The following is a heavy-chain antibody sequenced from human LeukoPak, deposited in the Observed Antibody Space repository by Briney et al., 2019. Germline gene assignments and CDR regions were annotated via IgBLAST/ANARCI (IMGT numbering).Heavy chain of an antibody. J-gene: IGHJ4*02. D-gene: IGHD3-10*01. CDR3: SSQIWLGELFAHY. CDR2: INSDGSTT. CDR1: GYTFIIYW. Sequence: PGGSLRLSPAHPGYTFIIYWMHSVRPAPRKRVVCVSRINSDGSTTNYADSVKGRFTISRDNDKNTLYLQMNSLRAEDTAVYYCSSQIWLGELFAHYWGQGTLVTVSS. V-gene: IGHV3-74*01.